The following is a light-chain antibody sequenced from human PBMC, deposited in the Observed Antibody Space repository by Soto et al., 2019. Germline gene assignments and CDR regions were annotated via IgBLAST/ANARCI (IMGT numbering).Light chain of an antibody. V-gene: IGKV3-11*01. CDR2: DAS. CDR1: QSVSVY. J-gene: IGKJ4*01. CDR3: QQRQYWPPLT. Sequence: VLTQSPATLSLSPGKRATLSCRASQSVSVYVAWYQQKPGLAPRLLIYDASNRATGVPARFSGSGSGTDFTLTISSLEPEDFAVYYCQQRQYWPPLTFGGGTRVEIK.